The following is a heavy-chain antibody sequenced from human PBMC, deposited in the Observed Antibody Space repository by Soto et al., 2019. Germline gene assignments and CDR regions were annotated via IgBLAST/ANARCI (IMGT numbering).Heavy chain of an antibody. Sequence: PSETLSLTCAVYCGSFSGYYWSWIRQPPGKGLEWIGEINHSGSTNYNPSLKSRVTISVDTSKNQFSLKLSSVTAADTAVYYCARTLTYYDYVWGSYRSHDFDYWGQGTLVTVSS. V-gene: IGHV4-34*01. D-gene: IGHD3-16*02. CDR2: INHSGST. J-gene: IGHJ4*02. CDR1: CGSFSGYY. CDR3: ARTLTYYDYVWGSYRSHDFDY.